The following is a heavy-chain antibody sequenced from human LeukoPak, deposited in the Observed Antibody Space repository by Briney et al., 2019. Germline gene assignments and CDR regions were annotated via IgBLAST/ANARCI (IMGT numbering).Heavy chain of an antibody. Sequence: PGGSLRLSRAASGVTSNYFTWVRQAPGKGLEWVSVNNGGTTYYADSVKGRFTISRDNSKSTLFVYLQMNSLRTDDTAVYYCAGGGEAARSLHYWGQGTLVTVSS. CDR1: GVTSNY. CDR2: NNGGTT. V-gene: IGHV3-66*02. CDR3: AGGGEAARSLHY. D-gene: IGHD6-6*01. J-gene: IGHJ4*02.